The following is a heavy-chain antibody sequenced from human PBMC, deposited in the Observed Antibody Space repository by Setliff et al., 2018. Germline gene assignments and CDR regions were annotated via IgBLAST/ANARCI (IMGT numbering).Heavy chain of an antibody. CDR1: GYTFTNYD. CDR3: ARATRDSDGWYYEYRWFDP. J-gene: IGHJ5*02. Sequence: SVKVSCKASGYTFTNYDINWVRQATGQGLEWIGWTIPNFGTTNYAQEFQGRVTIITDESTSTAYMELSRLTCDDTAVYYCARATRDSDGWYYEYRWFDPWGQGTLVTVSS. CDR2: TIPNFGTT. V-gene: IGHV1-69*05. D-gene: IGHD6-19*01.